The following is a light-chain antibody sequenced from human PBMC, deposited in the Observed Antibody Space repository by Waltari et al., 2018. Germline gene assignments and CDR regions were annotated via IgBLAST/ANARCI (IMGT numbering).Light chain of an antibody. CDR3: ASYTSTNTVI. CDR1: SSDIGGYHY. V-gene: IGLV2-14*03. CDR2: DVA. Sequence: ALTQPASVSASPGQSITISCTGTSSDIGGYHYVSWYQQHPGKVPKLMIYDVARWPSGVSNRFSGSKSGNTASLTISGLQAEDEADYYCASYTSTNTVIFGGGTKVTVL. J-gene: IGLJ2*01.